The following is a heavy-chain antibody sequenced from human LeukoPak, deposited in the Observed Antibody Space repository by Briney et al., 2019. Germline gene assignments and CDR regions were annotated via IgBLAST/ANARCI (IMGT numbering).Heavy chain of an antibody. J-gene: IGHJ3*02. CDR3: ARDRADYVGAFDI. D-gene: IGHD4-17*01. Sequence: GGSLRLSCAASGFTFSSYEMNWVRPAPGKGLEWVSYISSSGNTIYYADSVKGRFTNSRDNANNSLYLQMNSLRAEDTAVYYCARDRADYVGAFDIWGQGTMVTVSS. V-gene: IGHV3-48*03. CDR1: GFTFSSYE. CDR2: ISSSGNTI.